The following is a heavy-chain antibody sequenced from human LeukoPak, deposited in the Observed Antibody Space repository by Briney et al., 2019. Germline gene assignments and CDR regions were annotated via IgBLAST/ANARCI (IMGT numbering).Heavy chain of an antibody. CDR2: ISAYYGNT. Sequence: ASVKVSCKASGYTFTSYGISWVRQAPGQGLEWMGWISAYYGNTNYAQKPQGRVTMTTDTSTSTAYMELRSLRSDDTAVYYCARDLPHSHIVVVTAISAFDIWGQGTRVTVSS. D-gene: IGHD2-21*02. CDR1: GYTFTSYG. CDR3: ARDLPHSHIVVVTAISAFDI. V-gene: IGHV1-18*01. J-gene: IGHJ3*02.